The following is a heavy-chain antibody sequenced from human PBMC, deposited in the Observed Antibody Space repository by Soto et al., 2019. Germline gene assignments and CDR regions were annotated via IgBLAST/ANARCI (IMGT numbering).Heavy chain of an antibody. CDR1: GFTFSIYA. CDR3: VKSARKDF. CDR2: ISPSGGDT. J-gene: IGHJ4*02. Sequence: GGSLRLSCAASGFTFSIYAMSWVRQAPGKGLEWVSAISPSGGDTYYADSVTGRFTISRDNSRDTLYLQTNSLRADDTAVYYCVKSARKDFWGQGTLVTVSS. V-gene: IGHV3-23*01. D-gene: IGHD6-25*01.